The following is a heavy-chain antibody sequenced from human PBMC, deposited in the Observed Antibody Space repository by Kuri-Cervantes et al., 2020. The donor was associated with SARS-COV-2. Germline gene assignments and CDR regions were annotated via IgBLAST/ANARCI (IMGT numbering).Heavy chain of an antibody. CDR2: IYYSGST. Sequence: GSLRLSCTVSGGSISSYYWSWIRQPPGKGLEWIGYIYYSGSTNYNPSLKSRVTISVDTSKNQFSLKLSSVTAVDTAVYYCASLGMVFSYFDYWGQGTPVTVSS. V-gene: IGHV4-59*12. CDR3: ASLGMVFSYFDY. J-gene: IGHJ4*02. D-gene: IGHD3-3*01. CDR1: GGSISSYY.